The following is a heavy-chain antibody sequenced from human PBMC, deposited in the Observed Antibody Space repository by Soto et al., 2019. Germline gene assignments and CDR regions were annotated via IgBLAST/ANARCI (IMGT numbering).Heavy chain of an antibody. CDR1: GGTFSSYA. D-gene: IGHD2-2*02. CDR2: IIPIFGTA. CDR3: ARGVCSSTSCYTGWFDP. V-gene: IGHV1-69*06. J-gene: IGHJ5*02. Sequence: QVQLVQSRAEVKKPGSSVKVSCKASGGTFSSYAISWVRQAPGQGLEWMGGIIPIFGTANYAQKFQGRVTITADKSTSTAYMELSSLRSEDTAVYYCARGVCSSTSCYTGWFDPWGQGTLVTVSS.